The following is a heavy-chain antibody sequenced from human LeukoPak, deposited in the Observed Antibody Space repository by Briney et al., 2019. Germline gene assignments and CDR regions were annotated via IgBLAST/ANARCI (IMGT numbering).Heavy chain of an antibody. V-gene: IGHV4-34*01. Sequence: PSDTLSLTCAVYGGFFRGYYWRWIRQPPGKGLEWIGEINHSGSTNYNPSLKSRVTISVVTSKNQFSLKLSSVTAADTAVYYCARGGSSWPFDYWGQGTLVTVSS. D-gene: IGHD6-13*01. CDR3: ARGGSSWPFDY. CDR2: INHSGST. J-gene: IGHJ4*02. CDR1: GGFFRGYY.